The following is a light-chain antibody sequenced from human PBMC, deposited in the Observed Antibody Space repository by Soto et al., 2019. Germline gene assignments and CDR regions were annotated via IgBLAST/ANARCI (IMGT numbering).Light chain of an antibody. CDR2: EVS. CDR3: SSYTRTTLVV. V-gene: IGLV2-14*01. J-gene: IGLJ2*01. Sequence: QSALTQPASVSGSPGQSITISCTGSSSDVGGYNYVSWYQQHPGKAPELMIYEVSNRPSGVSNRFSGSKSGNTASLTISGLQAEDEADYYCSSYTRTTLVVFGGGTTLTVL. CDR1: SSDVGGYNY.